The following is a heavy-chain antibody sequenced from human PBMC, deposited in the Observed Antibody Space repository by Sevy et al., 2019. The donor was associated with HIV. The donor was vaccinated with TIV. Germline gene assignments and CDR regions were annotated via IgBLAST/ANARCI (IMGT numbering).Heavy chain of an antibody. D-gene: IGHD4-17*01. CDR2: IIPIFGTA. Sequence: ASVKVSCKASGGTFSSYAISWVRQAPGQGLEWMGGIIPIFGTANYAQKFQGRVTITADESTSTVYMELSSLRSEDTAVYYCARVPSTVTTGGFDYWGQGTLVTVSS. J-gene: IGHJ4*02. CDR3: ARVPSTVTTGGFDY. V-gene: IGHV1-69*13. CDR1: GGTFSSYA.